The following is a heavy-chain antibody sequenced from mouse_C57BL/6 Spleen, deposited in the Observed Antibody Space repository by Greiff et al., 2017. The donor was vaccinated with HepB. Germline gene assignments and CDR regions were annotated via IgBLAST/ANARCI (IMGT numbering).Heavy chain of an antibody. CDR2: IYPGSGST. J-gene: IGHJ4*01. D-gene: IGHD3-2*02. Sequence: QVQLQQPGAELVKPGASVKMSCKASGYTFTSYWITWVKQRPGQGLEWIGDIYPGSGSTNYNEKFKSKATLTVDTSSSTSYMQLSSLTSEDSAVYYCARLSAQATSYAMDYWGQGTSVTVSS. V-gene: IGHV1-55*01. CDR1: GYTFTSYW. CDR3: ARLSAQATSYAMDY.